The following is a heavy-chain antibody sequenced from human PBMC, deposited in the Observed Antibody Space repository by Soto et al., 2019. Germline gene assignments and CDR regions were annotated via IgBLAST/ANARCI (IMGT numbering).Heavy chain of an antibody. CDR2: IYSGGYT. CDR1: GFTVSNNY. V-gene: IGHV3-53*01. Sequence: EVQLVESGGGLIQPGGSLRLSCAVSGFTVSNNYMSWVRQAPGKGLEGVSVIYSGGYTAYGDSVKGRFTISRDNSKNKVYLQKNGRRAAAPAVYYGAPHPGGGGYWGQGTLVTVSS. CDR3: APHPGGGGY. J-gene: IGHJ4*02. D-gene: IGHD3-10*01.